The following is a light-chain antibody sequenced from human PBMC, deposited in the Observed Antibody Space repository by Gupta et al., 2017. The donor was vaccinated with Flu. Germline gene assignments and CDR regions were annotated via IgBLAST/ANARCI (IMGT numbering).Light chain of an antibody. V-gene: IGKV3-15*01. CDR3: QQYDNSPRLT. CDR2: GSS. Sequence: IVMTQSPAILSVSPGERATLSCRARQSVSTDLAWYQHKPGQTPRLLIFGSSTRATGVPARFSGSGSGTEFTLTISSLQSEDFAVYYCQQYDNSPRLTFGAGTKVEIK. CDR1: QSVSTD. J-gene: IGKJ4*01.